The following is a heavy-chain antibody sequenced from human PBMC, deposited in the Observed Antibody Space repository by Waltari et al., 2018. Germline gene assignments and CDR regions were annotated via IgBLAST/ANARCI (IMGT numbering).Heavy chain of an antibody. CDR2: ITPHTGDT. Sequence: QVQLVQSGAEVKKPGASVQVPFKASGSIFLDHYLHWVRQVPGQGLEWMGWITPHTGDTQFARRFQGRVTMTRDTSSSTAQLELSSLRSDDTAVYYCARGFGFPFLWLDFWGQGTLVTVSS. CDR3: ARGFGFPFLWLDF. CDR1: GSIFLDHY. D-gene: IGHD3-16*01. V-gene: IGHV1-2*07. J-gene: IGHJ5*01.